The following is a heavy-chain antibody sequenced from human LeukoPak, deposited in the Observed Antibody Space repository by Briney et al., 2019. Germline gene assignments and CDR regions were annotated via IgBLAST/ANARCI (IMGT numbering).Heavy chain of an antibody. CDR3: ARDGSGSYTHDAFDI. Sequence: TGGSLRLSCAASGFAFSSYSMNWVRQAPGKGLEWVSYISSSSSSTIYYADSVKGRFTISRDNAKNSLYLQMNSLRAEDTAVYCCARDGSGSYTHDAFDIWGQGTMVTVSS. V-gene: IGHV3-48*04. CDR2: ISSSSSSTI. CDR1: GFAFSSYS. J-gene: IGHJ3*02. D-gene: IGHD1-26*01.